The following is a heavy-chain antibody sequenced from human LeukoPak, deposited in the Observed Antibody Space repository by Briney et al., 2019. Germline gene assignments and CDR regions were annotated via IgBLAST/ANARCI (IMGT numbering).Heavy chain of an antibody. D-gene: IGHD5-12*01. CDR3: TTGGDVIVAGTRAFDI. Sequence: GGSLRLSCAASGFTFSATWMNWVRQAPGKGLEWVGRIKSEIDGGAKDYAAPVQGRFTISRDNSQATLYLQMNSLKTEDTVVYYCTTGGDVIVAGTRAFDIWGQGTMVTVSS. V-gene: IGHV3-15*07. CDR2: IKSEIDGGAK. CDR1: GFTFSATW. J-gene: IGHJ3*02.